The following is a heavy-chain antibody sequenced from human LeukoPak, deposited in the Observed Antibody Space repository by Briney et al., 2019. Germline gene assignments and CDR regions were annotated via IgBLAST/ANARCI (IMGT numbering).Heavy chain of an antibody. CDR2: FDPEDGET. V-gene: IGHV1-24*01. D-gene: IGHD6-19*01. J-gene: IGHJ6*02. CDR1: GYTLTELS. Sequence: ASVKVSCKVSGYTLTELSMHWVRQAPGKGLEWMGGFDPEDGETIYAQKFQGRVTMTEDTSTDTAYMELSSLRSEDTAVYYCATLLVAGPPRRYYYYCGMDVWGQGTTVTVSS. CDR3: ATLLVAGPPRRYYYYCGMDV.